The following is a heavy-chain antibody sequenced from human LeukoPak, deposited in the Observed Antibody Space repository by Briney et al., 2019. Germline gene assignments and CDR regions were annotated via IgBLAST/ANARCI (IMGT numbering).Heavy chain of an antibody. D-gene: IGHD3-3*01. J-gene: IGHJ4*02. CDR3: AREGGFFRPLDY. Sequence: SSETLSLTCGVSGGSVTSANWWTWVRQPPGKGLEWIGEVHLDGRTNYNPSLKSRLTISVDLSENHISLKLTSVTAADTAVYYCAREGGFFRPLDYSGQGTLVTVSS. V-gene: IGHV4-4*02. CDR2: VHLDGRT. CDR1: GGSVTSANW.